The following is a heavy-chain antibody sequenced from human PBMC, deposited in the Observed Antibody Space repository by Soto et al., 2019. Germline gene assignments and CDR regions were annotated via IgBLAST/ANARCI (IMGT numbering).Heavy chain of an antibody. J-gene: IGHJ4*01. CDR2: ISGSGDNT. Sequence: PGGSLRLSCAASGFTFNSYALTWVRQAPGKGLEWVSAISGSGDNTYYADSVKGRFTISRDNSKNTLYLQMGSLRAEDTAVYYCARDFHSAGYYIFDYWGHGTLVTVSS. CDR1: GFTFNSYA. CDR3: ARDFHSAGYYIFDY. D-gene: IGHD3-22*01. V-gene: IGHV3-23*01.